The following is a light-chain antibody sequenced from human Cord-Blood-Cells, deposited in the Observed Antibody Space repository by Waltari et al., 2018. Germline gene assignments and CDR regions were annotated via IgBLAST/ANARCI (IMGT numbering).Light chain of an antibody. CDR2: DAS. V-gene: IGKV3-11*01. J-gene: IGKJ2*01. Sequence: EIVLTQSPSTLSLSPGERATLSCRASQSVSSYLAWYQQKPGQAPRLLIYDASNRATGIPARFSGSGSGTDCTLTISSLEPEDFAVYYCQQSYSTPYTFGQGTKLEIK. CDR3: QQSYSTPYT. CDR1: QSVSSY.